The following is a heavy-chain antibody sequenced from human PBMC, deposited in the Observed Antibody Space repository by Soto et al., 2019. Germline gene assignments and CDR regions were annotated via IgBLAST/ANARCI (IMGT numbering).Heavy chain of an antibody. J-gene: IGHJ6*02. V-gene: IGHV4-59*01. CDR1: GGSISSYY. CDR2: IYYSGST. D-gene: IGHD3-22*01. Sequence: SETLSLTCTVSGGSISSYYWSWIRQPPGKGLEWIGYIYYSGSTNYNPSLKSRVTISVDTSKNQFSLKLSSVTAADTAVYYCARGTYYYDSSGYYQSPYYYYGMDVWGQGTTVTVSS. CDR3: ARGTYYYDSSGYYQSPYYYYGMDV.